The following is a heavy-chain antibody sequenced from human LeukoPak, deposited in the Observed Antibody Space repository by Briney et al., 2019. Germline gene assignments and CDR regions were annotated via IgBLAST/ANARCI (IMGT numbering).Heavy chain of an antibody. D-gene: IGHD4-17*01. J-gene: IGHJ4*02. CDR1: GGTFSSYA. CDR2: IIPIFGTA. CDR3: ASLRQDYGDYETELYYFDY. Sequence: ASVKVSCKASGGTFSSYAISWVRQAPGQGLEWMGGIIPIFGTANYAQKFQGRVTITADESTSTAYMELSSLRSEDTAVYYCASLRQDYGDYETELYYFDYWGQGTLVTVSS. V-gene: IGHV1-69*13.